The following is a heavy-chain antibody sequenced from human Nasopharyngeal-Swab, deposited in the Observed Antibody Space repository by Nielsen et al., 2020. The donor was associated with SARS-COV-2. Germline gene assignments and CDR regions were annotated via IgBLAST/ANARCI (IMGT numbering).Heavy chain of an antibody. CDR2: MNPNSGNT. J-gene: IGHJ6*03. CDR3: ARDRAYSGSYMDV. D-gene: IGHD5-12*01. Sequence: WVRQAPGQGLEWMGWMNPNSGNTGYAQKFQGRVTMTRNTSISTAYMELSSLRSEDTAVYYCARDRAYSGSYMDVWGKGTTVTVSS. V-gene: IGHV1-8*01.